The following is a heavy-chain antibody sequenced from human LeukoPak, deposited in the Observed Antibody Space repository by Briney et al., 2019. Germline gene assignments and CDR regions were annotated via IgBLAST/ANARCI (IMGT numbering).Heavy chain of an antibody. CDR3: ATTKKGYYYYYGMDV. D-gene: IGHD2-8*01. J-gene: IGHJ6*02. V-gene: IGHV1-24*01. CDR2: FDPEDGET. CDR1: GYTLTELS. Sequence: ASVKVSCKVSGYTLTELSMHWVRQAPGKGLEWMGGFDPEDGETIYAQKSQGRVTTTEDTSTDTAYMELSSLRSEDTAVYYCATTKKGYYYYYGMDVWGQGTTVTVSS.